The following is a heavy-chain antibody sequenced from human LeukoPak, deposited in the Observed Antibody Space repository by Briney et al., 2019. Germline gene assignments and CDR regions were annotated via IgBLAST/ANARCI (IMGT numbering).Heavy chain of an antibody. D-gene: IGHD5-18*01. Sequence: PGGSLRLACAASGFTFSTYWMHWVRQAPGEGLVWVSRINTDGRNTIYADSVKGRFTISRDNAKNTLYLQMNSLRAEDTAVYYCARDGQAMVDYCGEGTLVTVSS. CDR2: INTDGRNT. V-gene: IGHV3-74*01. J-gene: IGHJ4*02. CDR1: GFTFSTYW. CDR3: ARDGQAMVDY.